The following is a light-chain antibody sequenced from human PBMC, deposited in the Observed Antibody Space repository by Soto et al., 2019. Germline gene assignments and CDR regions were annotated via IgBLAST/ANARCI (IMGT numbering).Light chain of an antibody. Sequence: EVVMTQSPVTLSVSPGERVVLSCRASQFITGNLAWYQRKPGQGPRLLIYGASTRATGIPARFSGSWSGTEFTLTISSLQSEDLGFYYYQQYNFWPLTFSGGTKVEIK. CDR2: GAS. CDR3: QQYNFWPLT. V-gene: IGKV3-15*01. J-gene: IGKJ4*01. CDR1: QFITGN.